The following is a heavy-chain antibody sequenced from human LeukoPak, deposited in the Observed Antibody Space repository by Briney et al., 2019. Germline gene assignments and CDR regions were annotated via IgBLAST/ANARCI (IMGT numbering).Heavy chain of an antibody. V-gene: IGHV3-33*01. J-gene: IGHJ4*02. CDR3: ARDSFCSGGSCYSGLFDY. CDR1: GFTFSNYG. CDR2: IWYDASNK. Sequence: PGGSLRLSCAATGFTFSNYGMPWVRQAPGKGLEWVAVIWYDASNKYYAGSVQGRFTLSRDNSKNTLYLQMNRLRAEDTAVYYCARDSFCSGGSCYSGLFDYWGQGALVTVSS. D-gene: IGHD2-15*01.